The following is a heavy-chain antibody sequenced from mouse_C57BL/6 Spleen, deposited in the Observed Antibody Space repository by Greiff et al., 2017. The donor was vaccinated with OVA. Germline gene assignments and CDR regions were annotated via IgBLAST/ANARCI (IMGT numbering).Heavy chain of an antibody. V-gene: IGHV1-80*01. D-gene: IGHD1-1*01. CDR1: GYAFSSYW. CDR2: IYPGDGDT. Sequence: QVQLKESGAELVKPGASVKISCKASGYAFSSYWMNWVKQRPGKGLEWIGQIYPGDGDTNYNGKFKGKATLTADKSSSTASMQLSSLTSEDSAVYFCASGIHYSGSRYGYIEVWGTGTTVTVSS. CDR3: ASGIHYSGSRYGYIEV. J-gene: IGHJ1*03.